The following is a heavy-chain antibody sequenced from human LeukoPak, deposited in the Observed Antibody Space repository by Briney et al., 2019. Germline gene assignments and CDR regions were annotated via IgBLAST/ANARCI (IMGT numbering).Heavy chain of an antibody. CDR3: AKSNGYGLIGI. D-gene: IGHD3-22*01. J-gene: IGHJ3*02. CDR2: IFYSGST. CDR1: SGSISTSNYY. V-gene: IGHV4-39*07. Sequence: SETLSLTCTVSSGSISTSNYYWGWVRQPPGKALDWIGNIFYSGSTYYSPSLKSRVTISLDTSRNQFSLKLNSVTAADTAVYYCAKSNGYGLIGIWGQGTMVTVS.